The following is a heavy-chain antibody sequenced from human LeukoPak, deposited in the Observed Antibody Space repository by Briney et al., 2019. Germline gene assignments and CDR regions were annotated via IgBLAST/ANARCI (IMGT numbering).Heavy chain of an antibody. V-gene: IGHV1-18*01. CDR3: ARESDYYDSSGYYVGAFDI. Sequence: ASVKVSCKASGYTFTSYGISSVRQAPGQGLDWMGWISAYNGKTNYVQKLWGRVTMTTDTSTSTAYMELRSLRSDDTAVYYCARESDYYDSSGYYVGAFDIWGQGTMVTVSS. CDR2: ISAYNGKT. J-gene: IGHJ3*02. CDR1: GYTFTSYG. D-gene: IGHD3-22*01.